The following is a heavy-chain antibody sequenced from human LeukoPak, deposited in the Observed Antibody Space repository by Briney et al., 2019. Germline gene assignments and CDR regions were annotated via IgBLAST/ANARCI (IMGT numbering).Heavy chain of an antibody. Sequence: SETLSLTCTVSGGSISSSSYYWGWIRQPPGKGLEWIGSIYYSGSTYYNPSLKSRVTISVDTSKNQFSRKLSSVTAADTAVYYCASPAGYSSSWYPPFDYWGQGTLVTVSS. D-gene: IGHD6-13*01. CDR2: IYYSGST. CDR3: ASPAGYSSSWYPPFDY. V-gene: IGHV4-39*01. CDR1: GGSISSSSYY. J-gene: IGHJ4*02.